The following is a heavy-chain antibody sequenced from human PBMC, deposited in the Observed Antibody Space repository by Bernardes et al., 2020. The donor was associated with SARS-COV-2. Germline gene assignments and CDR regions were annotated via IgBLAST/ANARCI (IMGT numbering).Heavy chain of an antibody. CDR3: ASTSPYYYDSIGYYLSYYGMDV. J-gene: IGHJ6*02. Sequence: SETLSLTCTVSGGPISSHYWSWIRQPPGKGLEWIGYIHYSGSTNYNPSLKSRVTISVDTSKNQFSLKLSSVPAADTAVYYCASTSPYYYDSIGYYLSYYGMDVWGQGTTVTVSS. CDR2: IHYSGST. D-gene: IGHD3-22*01. V-gene: IGHV4-59*11. CDR1: GGPISSHY.